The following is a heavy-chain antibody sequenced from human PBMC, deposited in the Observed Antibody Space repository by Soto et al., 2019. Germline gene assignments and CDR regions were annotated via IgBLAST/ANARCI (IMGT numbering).Heavy chain of an antibody. Sequence: QVQLVQSGAEVKKPGSSVKVSCKAYGGTFSSYAISWVRQAPGHGLEWMGGILPIFGTANSAQKFQGRVTITADESTSTAYMERSSLRSEDTAVYYCARFRSENRFDTWGQGTLVTVSS. V-gene: IGHV1-69*01. CDR3: ARFRSENRFDT. CDR2: ILPIFGTA. J-gene: IGHJ5*02. CDR1: GGTFSSYA.